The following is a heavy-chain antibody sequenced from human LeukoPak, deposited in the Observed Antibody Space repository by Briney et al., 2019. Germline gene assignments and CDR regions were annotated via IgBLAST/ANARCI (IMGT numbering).Heavy chain of an antibody. Sequence: SETLSLTCAVSGYSISSGYYCGWIRQPPGKGLEWIGSIYHSGSTYYNPSLKSRVTISVDTSKNQFSLKLSSVTAADTAVYYCARVSRYYDSSGYIDYWGQGTLVTVSS. J-gene: IGHJ4*02. CDR3: ARVSRYYDSSGYIDY. CDR1: GYSISSGYY. D-gene: IGHD3-22*01. CDR2: IYHSGST. V-gene: IGHV4-38-2*01.